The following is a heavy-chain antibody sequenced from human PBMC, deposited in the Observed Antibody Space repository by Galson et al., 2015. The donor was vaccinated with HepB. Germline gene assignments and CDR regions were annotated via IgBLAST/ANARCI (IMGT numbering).Heavy chain of an antibody. CDR1: GYTLTELS. CDR3: ATLIGVVPAAIQTLPFDP. J-gene: IGHJ5*02. CDR2: FDPEDGET. V-gene: IGHV1-24*01. D-gene: IGHD2-2*01. Sequence: SVKVSCKVSGYTLTELSMHWVRQAPGKGLEWMGGFDPEDGETIYAQKFQGRVTMTEDTSTDTAYMELSSLRSEDTAVYYCATLIGVVPAAIQTLPFDPCGQGTLVAVSS.